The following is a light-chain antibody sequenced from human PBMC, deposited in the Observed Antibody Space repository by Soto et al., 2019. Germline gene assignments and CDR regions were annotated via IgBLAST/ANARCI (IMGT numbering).Light chain of an antibody. Sequence: QSALTQPASVSGSPGQSITISCTGTSSDVGSYNLVSWYQHYPGTAPKLMISEVTKRPSGVSSRFSGSKSGNTASLTISGLQAEDEADYYCSSYADSHTFLLFGGGTQLT. J-gene: IGLJ2*01. CDR2: EVT. V-gene: IGLV2-23*02. CDR3: SSYADSHTFLL. CDR1: SSDVGSYNL.